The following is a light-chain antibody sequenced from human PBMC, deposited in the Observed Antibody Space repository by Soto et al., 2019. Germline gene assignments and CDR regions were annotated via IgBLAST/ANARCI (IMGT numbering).Light chain of an antibody. Sequence: QSVLTQPPSASTTPGQKVTISCSRSNANIGNNKVNWYQQLPGTAPKLLIYSSNQRPSGVPDRFSGSKAGTSASLAISGLQSEDEANYYCATWDDSLHGYVFGAGTKLTVL. J-gene: IGLJ1*01. CDR2: SSN. CDR3: ATWDDSLHGYV. CDR1: NANIGNNK. V-gene: IGLV1-44*01.